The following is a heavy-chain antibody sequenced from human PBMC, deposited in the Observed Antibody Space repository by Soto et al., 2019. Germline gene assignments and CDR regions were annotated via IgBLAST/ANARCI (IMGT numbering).Heavy chain of an antibody. Sequence: GGSLRLSCAASGFTFSSYSMNWVRQAPGKGLEWVSSISSSSSYIYYADSVKGRFTISRDNAKNSLYLQMNSLRAEDTAVYYCASGGGDYDGLDVWGKGTTVTVSS. J-gene: IGHJ6*04. V-gene: IGHV3-21*01. D-gene: IGHD3-10*01. CDR2: ISSSSSYI. CDR3: ASGGGDYDGLDV. CDR1: GFTFSSYS.